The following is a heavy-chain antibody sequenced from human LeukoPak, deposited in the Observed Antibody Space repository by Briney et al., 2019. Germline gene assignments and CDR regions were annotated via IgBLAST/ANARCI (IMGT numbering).Heavy chain of an antibody. J-gene: IGHJ4*02. Sequence: ASETLSLTCTVSGSSISSGGYYWSWIRQHPGKGLEWIGYIYYSGSTYYNPPLKSRVTISVDTSKNQFSLKLSSVTAADTAVYYCAREPHYGSGRNYFDYWGRGTLVTVSS. CDR2: IYYSGST. V-gene: IGHV4-31*03. D-gene: IGHD3-10*01. CDR1: GSSISSGGYY. CDR3: AREPHYGSGRNYFDY.